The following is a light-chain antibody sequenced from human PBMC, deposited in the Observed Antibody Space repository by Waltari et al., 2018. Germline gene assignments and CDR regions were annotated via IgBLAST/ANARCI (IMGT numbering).Light chain of an antibody. V-gene: IGLV2-14*01. J-gene: IGLJ1*01. Sequence: QSALTQPASVSGSPEQSITISCPGTSSDVGGYNHVPWYQQQSGKAPKLIISEVSNRPSGISNRFSGSKSGNTASLTISGLQAEDEADYYCCSYTSRDTRIFGSGTKVTVL. CDR2: EVS. CDR3: CSYTSRDTRI. CDR1: SSDVGGYNH.